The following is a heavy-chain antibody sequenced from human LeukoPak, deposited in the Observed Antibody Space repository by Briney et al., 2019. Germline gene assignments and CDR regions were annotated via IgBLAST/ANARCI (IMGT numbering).Heavy chain of an antibody. D-gene: IGHD6-19*01. CDR3: ARGTWSAGMNMRGYYFDY. V-gene: IGHV4-59*08. CDR2: IYHSVTT. CDR1: GGSISSFY. J-gene: IGHJ4*02. Sequence: SETLSLTCTVSGGSISSFYWSWIRQPPGKGLEWIGYIYHSVTTNYNPSLKSRVTISVDTSKNQFSLRLSSVTAADTAVYYCARGTWSAGMNMRGYYFDYWGQGALVTVSS.